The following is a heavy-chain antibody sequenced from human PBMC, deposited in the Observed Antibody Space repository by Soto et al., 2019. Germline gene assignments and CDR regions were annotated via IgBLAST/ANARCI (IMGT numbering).Heavy chain of an antibody. D-gene: IGHD5-18*01. Sequence: QVQLQESGPGLVKPSQTLSLTCTVSGGSIRSGGYYWSWVRQNPRKGLEWIGNIYYSGNTYYNPSLKSRRTTSVDTSKNQFSLNLSSVTAADTAVYYCARDRLMATAGTARHYFGLDVWCQGTTVTGSS. V-gene: IGHV4-31*03. CDR3: ARDRLMATAGTARHYFGLDV. CDR2: IYYSGNT. J-gene: IGHJ6*02. CDR1: GGSIRSGGYY.